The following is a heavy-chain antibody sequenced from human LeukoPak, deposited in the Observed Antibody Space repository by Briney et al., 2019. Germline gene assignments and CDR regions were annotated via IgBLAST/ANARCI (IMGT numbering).Heavy chain of an antibody. CDR2: LWSDGTTN. J-gene: IGHJ4*02. Sequence: TGRSLILSCAASGFTFSDYGMQWVRQAPGKGLEWVAVLWSDGTTNYCADSVKGRFTFSRDNSKNTLHLEMNSLRAEDTALYYCARERAPFDGLDHWGQGTLVTVSS. CDR3: ARERAPFDGLDH. V-gene: IGHV3-33*01. CDR1: GFTFSDYG.